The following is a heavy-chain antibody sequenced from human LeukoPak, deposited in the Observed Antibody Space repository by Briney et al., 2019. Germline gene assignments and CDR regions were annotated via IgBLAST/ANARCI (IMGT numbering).Heavy chain of an antibody. Sequence: GGSLRLSCAASGFTFSTYWMNWVRQAPGKGLEWVSYISSSGNTVYYADSVKGRFTISRDNAKNSLYLQMNSLRAEDTAVYYCARNWNWDYYFDYWGQGTLVTVSS. J-gene: IGHJ4*02. CDR2: ISSSGNTV. D-gene: IGHD1-7*01. CDR1: GFTFSTYW. V-gene: IGHV3-48*04. CDR3: ARNWNWDYYFDY.